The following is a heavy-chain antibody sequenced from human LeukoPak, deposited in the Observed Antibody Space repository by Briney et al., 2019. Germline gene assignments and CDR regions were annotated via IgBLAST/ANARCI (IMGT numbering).Heavy chain of an antibody. J-gene: IGHJ4*02. CDR2: ISGFNGGT. V-gene: IGHV1-18*01. CDR1: GYTFTNYG. D-gene: IGHD5-18*01. Sequence: GASVKVSCKASGYTFTNYGLSWVRQAPGQGLEWMGWISGFNGGTNYAQNFQGRVTMTTDTSTNTAYMELRSLTSDDTAIYFCAREGFVRDTALDYWGQGTLVTVSA. CDR3: AREGFVRDTALDY.